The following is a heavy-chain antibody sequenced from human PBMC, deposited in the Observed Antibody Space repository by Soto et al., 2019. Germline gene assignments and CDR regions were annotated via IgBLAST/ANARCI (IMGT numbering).Heavy chain of an antibody. D-gene: IGHD3-9*01. CDR3: ARHVYDILTGYYKALVSSAFDI. CDR2: IYYSGST. Sequence: SETLSLTCTVSGGSISSYYWSWIRQPPGKGLEWIGYIYYSGSTNYNPSLKSRVTISVDTSKNQFSLKLCSVTAADTAVYYCARHVYDILTGYYKALVSSAFDIWGQGTMVTVSS. CDR1: GGSISSYY. J-gene: IGHJ3*02. V-gene: IGHV4-59*08.